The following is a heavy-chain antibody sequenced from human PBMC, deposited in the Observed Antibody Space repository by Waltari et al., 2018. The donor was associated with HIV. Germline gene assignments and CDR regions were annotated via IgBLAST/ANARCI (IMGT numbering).Heavy chain of an antibody. J-gene: IGHJ4*02. CDR1: GVTISTYG. Sequence: EVQLVESRGGLVKPGGYLRLSCAASGVTISTYGMNLVRQAPGQGLEWVSSSSGSSEYVYYGDSVKGRVTISRDNAKDSLYLQMNSLRAEDTAIYYCARRVSGYIYDFFDLWGQGTLVTVSS. V-gene: IGHV3-21*02. D-gene: IGHD5-18*01. CDR3: ARRVSGYIYDFFDL. CDR2: SSGSSEYV.